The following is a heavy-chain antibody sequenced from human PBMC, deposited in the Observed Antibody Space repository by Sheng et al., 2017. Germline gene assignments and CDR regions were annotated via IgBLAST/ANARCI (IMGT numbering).Heavy chain of an antibody. CDR2: IYYSGST. D-gene: IGHD3-16*02. CDR3: AREARRTRFQGLSNWFDP. CDR1: GGSISSYY. J-gene: IGHJ5*02. V-gene: IGHV4-59*01. Sequence: QVQLQESGPGLVKPSETLSLTCTVSGGSISSYYWSWIRQPPGKGLEWIGYIYYSGSTNYNPSLKSRVTISVDTSKNQFSLKLSSVTAADTAVYYCAREARRTRFQGLSNWFDPWGQGTLVTVSS.